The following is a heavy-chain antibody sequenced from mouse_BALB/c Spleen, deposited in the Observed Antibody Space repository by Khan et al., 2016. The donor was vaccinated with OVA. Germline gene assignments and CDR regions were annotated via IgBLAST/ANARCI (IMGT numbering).Heavy chain of an antibody. J-gene: IGHJ4*01. Sequence: EVKLEESGPGLVKPSQSLSLTCTVTGYSITSDYAWNWIRQFPGNTLEWVGYISSTGSTSSNPSLKSRISFTLDTSKNQFFLKLRSVTTEDTATYYGARSLYYSYGDALDYWGRGTSVTVAS. V-gene: IGHV3-2*02. CDR2: ISSTGST. CDR1: GYSITSDYA. CDR3: ARSLYYSYGDALDY. D-gene: IGHD2-14*01.